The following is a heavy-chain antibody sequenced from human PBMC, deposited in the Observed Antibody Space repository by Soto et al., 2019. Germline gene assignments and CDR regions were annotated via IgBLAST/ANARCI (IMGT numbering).Heavy chain of an antibody. CDR2: ISAGGGRT. CDR1: GFSFSSYA. J-gene: IGHJ4*02. Sequence: GGSLRLSCAASGFSFSSYAMGWVHQAPGKGLELVSTISAGGGRTYYADSVKGRFTISRDNSKNTLYLQMNSLRAEDTAVYYCTKGYYYDTCGYFDSWGQGTLVTVSS. V-gene: IGHV3-23*01. CDR3: TKGYYYDTCGYFDS. D-gene: IGHD3-22*01.